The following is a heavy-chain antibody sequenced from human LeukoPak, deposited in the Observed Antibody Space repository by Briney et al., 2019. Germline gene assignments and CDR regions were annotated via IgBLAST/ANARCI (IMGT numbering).Heavy chain of an antibody. CDR2: IKQDESEI. CDR1: GFTLSSHW. Sequence: GGSLRLSCVGSGFTLSSHWMHWVRQAPGKGLEWVANIKQDESEIYYVDSVKGRFTISRDNAKNSLYLQMNSLRAEDTAVYYCARDIAVAAMFDYWGQGTLVTVSS. D-gene: IGHD6-19*01. CDR3: ARDIAVAAMFDY. V-gene: IGHV3-7*01. J-gene: IGHJ4*02.